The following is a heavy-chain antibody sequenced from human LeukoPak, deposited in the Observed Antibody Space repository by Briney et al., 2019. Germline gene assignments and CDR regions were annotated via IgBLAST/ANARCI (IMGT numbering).Heavy chain of an antibody. Sequence: SETLSLTCTVSGGSISGSYWSWIRQPPGKGLEWIAYMYNSGSTNYNPSLKSRVTISVDTSKNQFSLKLSSVTAADTAVYYCAKGYSSPAPYYYYYMDVWGKGTTVTVSS. CDR1: GGSISGSY. J-gene: IGHJ6*03. CDR3: AKGYSSPAPYYYYYMDV. CDR2: MYNSGST. V-gene: IGHV4-59*01. D-gene: IGHD6-13*01.